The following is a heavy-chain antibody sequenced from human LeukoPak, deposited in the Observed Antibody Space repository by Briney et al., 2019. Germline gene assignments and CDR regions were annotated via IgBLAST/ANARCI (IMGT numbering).Heavy chain of an antibody. V-gene: IGHV1-69*13. CDR2: IIPIFGTA. CDR3: ARNKEDYYYGMDV. CDR1: GGTFISYA. Sequence: SVKVSCKASGGTFISYAISWVRQAPGQGLEWMGGIIPIFGTANYAQKFQGRVTITADESTSTAYMELSSLRSEDTAVYYCARNKEDYYYGMDVWGKGTTVTVSS. J-gene: IGHJ6*04.